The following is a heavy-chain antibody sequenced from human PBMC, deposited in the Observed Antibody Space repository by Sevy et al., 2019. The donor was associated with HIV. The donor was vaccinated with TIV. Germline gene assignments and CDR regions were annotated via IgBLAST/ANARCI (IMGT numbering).Heavy chain of an antibody. CDR1: GGSISSSSYY. V-gene: IGHV4-39*01. CDR2: IYYSEST. D-gene: IGHD3-22*01. J-gene: IGHJ5*02. Sequence: SETLSLTCTVSGGSISSSSYYWGWIRQPPGKGLEWIGSIYYSESTYYNPSLKSRVTISVDTSKNQFSLKLSSVTAADTAEYYCARRRVEYYDRKGGWFDPWGQGTLVTVSS. CDR3: ARRRVEYYDRKGGWFDP.